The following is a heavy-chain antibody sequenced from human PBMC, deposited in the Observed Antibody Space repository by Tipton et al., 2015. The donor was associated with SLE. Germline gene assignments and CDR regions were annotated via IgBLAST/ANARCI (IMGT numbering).Heavy chain of an antibody. D-gene: IGHD6-13*01. CDR1: GGSISSSSYY. CDR2: IYYSGST. J-gene: IGHJ4*02. Sequence: TLSLTCTVSGGSISSSSYYWGWIRQPPGKGLEWIGGIYYSGSTYYNPSLKSRVTISVDTSKNQFSLKLSSVTAADTAVYYCARGPGYSSSWIDYWGQGTLVTVSS. CDR3: ARGPGYSSSWIDY. V-gene: IGHV4-39*07.